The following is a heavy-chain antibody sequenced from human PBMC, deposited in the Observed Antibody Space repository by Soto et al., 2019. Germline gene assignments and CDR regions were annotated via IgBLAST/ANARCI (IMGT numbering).Heavy chain of an antibody. CDR3: ARASGSSYWFDP. J-gene: IGHJ5*02. CDR1: GYTFTSYG. Sequence: QVQLVQSGAEVKKPGASVKVSCKASGYTFTSYGISWVRQAPGQGLEWMGWISAYNGNTNYAQKLQGRVNMTTDTSTSRGSMERRSLRSADTAVYYCARASGSSYWFDPWGQGTLVTVSS. CDR2: ISAYNGNT. D-gene: IGHD1-26*01. V-gene: IGHV1-18*01.